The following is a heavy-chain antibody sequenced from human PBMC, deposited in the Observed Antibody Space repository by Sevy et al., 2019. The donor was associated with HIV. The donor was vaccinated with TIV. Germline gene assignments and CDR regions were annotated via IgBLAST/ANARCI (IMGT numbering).Heavy chain of an antibody. Sequence: GGSLRLSCAASGFTFPINAVGWVRQAPGKGLEWVSLISGSGSSTSYADSVKGRFTISRDNSKNTLYLQMHSLRAEDTAVYYCAKCVYAYEYFFDYWGQGTLVTVSS. CDR3: AKCVYAYEYFFDY. D-gene: IGHD3-16*01. V-gene: IGHV3-23*01. J-gene: IGHJ4*02. CDR2: ISGSGSST. CDR1: GFTFPINA.